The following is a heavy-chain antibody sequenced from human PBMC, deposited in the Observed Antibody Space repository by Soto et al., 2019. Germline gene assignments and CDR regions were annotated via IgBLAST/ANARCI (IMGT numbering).Heavy chain of an antibody. V-gene: IGHV1-69*13. CDR2: IIPIFGTP. CDR1: GGAFSIYA. CDR3: ARSPGITGTRASQYAMDV. Sequence: SVKVYWKAAGGAFSIYAISCVLQSPLHWLQWMGGIIPIFGTPDYAQHFPGRVTISADESTNTAYLELSSLRSEDTAVYYCARSPGITGTRASQYAMDVWGQGTTVTVSS. D-gene: IGHD1-20*01. J-gene: IGHJ6*02.